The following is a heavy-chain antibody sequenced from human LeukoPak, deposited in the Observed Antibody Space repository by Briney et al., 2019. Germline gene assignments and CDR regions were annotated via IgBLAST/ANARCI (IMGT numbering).Heavy chain of an antibody. CDR2: ISGSGGST. J-gene: IGHJ4*02. D-gene: IGHD3-22*01. CDR1: GFTFSSYA. CDR3: AKDLLWYDSVPQVPFDY. V-gene: IGHV3-23*01. Sequence: GGSLRLSCAASGFTFSSYAMSWVRQAPGKGLEWVSAISGSGGSTYYADSVKGRFTISRDNSKNTLYLQMNSLRAEDTAVYYCAKDLLWYDSVPQVPFDYWGQGTLVTVSS.